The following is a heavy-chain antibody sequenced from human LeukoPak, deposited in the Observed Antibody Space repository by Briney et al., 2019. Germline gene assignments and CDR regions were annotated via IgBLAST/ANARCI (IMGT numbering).Heavy chain of an antibody. CDR2: IYHSGNT. CDR3: ALQPARRLSWFDP. CDR1: GYSISSGYY. J-gene: IGHJ5*02. Sequence: PSETLSLTCTVSGYSISSGYYCGWIRQPPGKGLEWIANIYHSGNTYYNPSLKSRVTISVDTSRNQFSLKLSSVTAADTAVYYCALQPARRLSWFDPWGQGTLVTVSS. D-gene: IGHD2-2*01. V-gene: IGHV4-38-2*02.